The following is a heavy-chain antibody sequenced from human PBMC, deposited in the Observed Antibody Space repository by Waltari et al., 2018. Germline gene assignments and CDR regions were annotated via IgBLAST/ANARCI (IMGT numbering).Heavy chain of an antibody. CDR3: ARHRATIYFDY. CDR1: GGSISSGGYY. D-gene: IGHD5-12*01. V-gene: IGHV4-31*03. Sequence: QVQLQESGPGLVKPSQTLSLTCTVSGGSISSGGYYWSWIRQPPGKGLEWSGYIYYSGSTYDNPFLKSGVTISVDTSKNQFSLKLSSVTAADTAVYYCARHRATIYFDYWGQGTLVTVSS. J-gene: IGHJ4*02. CDR2: IYYSGST.